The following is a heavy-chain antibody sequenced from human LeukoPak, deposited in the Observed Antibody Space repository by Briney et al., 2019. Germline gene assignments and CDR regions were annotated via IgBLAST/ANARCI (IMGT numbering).Heavy chain of an antibody. CDR3: ARSPTTMVRGVIRFDY. J-gene: IGHJ4*02. D-gene: IGHD3-10*01. Sequence: ASVKVSCKASGGTFSSYAISWVRQAPGQGLEWMGGIIPIFGTANYAQKFQGRVTITADESTSTAYMELSSLRSEDTAVYYCARSPTTMVRGVIRFDYWGQGTLVTVSS. CDR2: IIPIFGTA. V-gene: IGHV1-69*13. CDR1: GGTFSSYA.